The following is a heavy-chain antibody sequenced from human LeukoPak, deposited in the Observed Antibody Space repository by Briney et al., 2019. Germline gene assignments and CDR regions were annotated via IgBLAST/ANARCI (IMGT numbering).Heavy chain of an antibody. CDR1: GFTFSSYG. V-gene: IGHV3-30*02. CDR3: ANVGITGTTLIYYYYMDV. J-gene: IGHJ6*03. D-gene: IGHD1-7*01. Sequence: PGGSLRLSCAASGFTFSSYGMHWVRQAPGKGLEWVAFIRYDGSNKYYADSVKGRFTISRDNSKNTLYLQMNSLRAEDTAVYYCANVGITGTTLIYYYYMDVWGKGTTVTVSS. CDR2: IRYDGSNK.